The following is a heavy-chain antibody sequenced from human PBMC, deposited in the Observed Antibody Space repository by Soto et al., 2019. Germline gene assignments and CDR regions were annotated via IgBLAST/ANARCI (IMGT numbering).Heavy chain of an antibody. V-gene: IGHV3-30-3*01. CDR1: GFTFSSYA. CDR2: ISYDGSNK. Sequence: GWFLRLSXAASGFTFSSYAMHWVRQAPGKGLEWVAVISYDGSNKYYADSVKGRFTISRDNSKNTLYLQMNSLRAEDTAVYYCARDSYYDILTGNRRTGMDVWGQGTTVTAP. J-gene: IGHJ6*02. D-gene: IGHD3-9*01. CDR3: ARDSYYDILTGNRRTGMDV.